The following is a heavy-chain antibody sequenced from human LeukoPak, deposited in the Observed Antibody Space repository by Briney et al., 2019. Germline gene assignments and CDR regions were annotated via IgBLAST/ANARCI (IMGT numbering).Heavy chain of an antibody. CDR2: INPNSGGT. CDR1: GYTFTCYY. J-gene: IGHJ3*02. Sequence: ASVKVSCKASGYTFTCYYMHLVRQAPGQGREWMGWINPNSGGTNYAQKFQGWVTMTRDTSISTAYMELSRLRSDDTAVYYCARHSSRLWFGEWVRGAFDIWGQGTMVTVSS. D-gene: IGHD3-10*01. V-gene: IGHV1-2*04. CDR3: ARHSSRLWFGEWVRGAFDI.